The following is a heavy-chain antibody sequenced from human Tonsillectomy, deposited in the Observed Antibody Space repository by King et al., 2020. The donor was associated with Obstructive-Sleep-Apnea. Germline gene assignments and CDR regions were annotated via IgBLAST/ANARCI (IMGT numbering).Heavy chain of an antibody. J-gene: IGHJ3*02. Sequence: LQLQESGPGLVKPSQTLSLTCTVSGGSISSGGYYWSWIRQHPGKGLEWIGYIYYSGNTYYNPSLKSRITISVDTSNNQFSLRLSSVTAADTAVYYCARVPGRYDAFDIWGQGTMVTVSS. CDR1: GGSISSGGYY. CDR2: IYYSGNT. D-gene: IGHD3-9*01. CDR3: ARVPGRYDAFDI. V-gene: IGHV4-31*03.